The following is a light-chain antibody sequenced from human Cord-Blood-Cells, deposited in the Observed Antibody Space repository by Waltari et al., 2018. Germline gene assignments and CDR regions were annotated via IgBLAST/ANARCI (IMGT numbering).Light chain of an antibody. CDR1: QSVISSY. Sequence: EFVLTQSPGTLSFFQGERAPFPCRPSQSVISSYLAWYKQKPGQAPRLLIYGASNRATGIPDRFSGSGSGTDFTLTISRLEPEDFAVYYCQQYSSSPTWTFGQGTKVEIK. CDR3: QQYSSSPTWT. V-gene: IGKV3-20*01. CDR2: GAS. J-gene: IGKJ1*01.